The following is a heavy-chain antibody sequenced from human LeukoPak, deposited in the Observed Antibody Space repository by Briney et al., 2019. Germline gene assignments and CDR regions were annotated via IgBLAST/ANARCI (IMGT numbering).Heavy chain of an antibody. Sequence: GGSLRLSCSASGFTFSYFSMNWVPQAPGKGLEWVSSISSTGSVTHYADSVKGRFTISRDNARNSLFLQMHSLRAEDTAVYYCARESSSSFTPFFDYWGRGNLVTVSS. J-gene: IGHJ4*02. D-gene: IGHD6-6*01. V-gene: IGHV3-48*04. CDR2: ISSTGSVT. CDR3: ARESSSSFTPFFDY. CDR1: GFTFSYFS.